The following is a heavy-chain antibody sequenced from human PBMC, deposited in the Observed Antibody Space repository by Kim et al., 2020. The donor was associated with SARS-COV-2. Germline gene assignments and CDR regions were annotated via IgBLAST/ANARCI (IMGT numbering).Heavy chain of an antibody. Sequence: KFQGRVTITRDTSARTAYMELSSLRSEDTAVYYCATGYSSSSFEDWWFDPWGQGTLVTVSS. D-gene: IGHD6-13*01. V-gene: IGHV1-3*01. J-gene: IGHJ5*02. CDR3: ATGYSSSSFEDWWFDP.